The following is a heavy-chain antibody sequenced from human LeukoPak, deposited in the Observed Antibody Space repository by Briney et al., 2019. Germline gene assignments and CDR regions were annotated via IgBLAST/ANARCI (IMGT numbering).Heavy chain of an antibody. CDR2: IYIGGGT. J-gene: IGHJ4*02. Sequence: GGSLRLSCEASGFTVSSNYMSWVRQAPGKGLEWVSVIYIGGGTYYADSVRGRFTISRDSSKNTLYLQMNSLRVEDTALYYCARDSISSGSMDLWGQGTLVTVSS. CDR3: ARDSISSGSMDL. V-gene: IGHV3-53*01. CDR1: GFTVSSNY. D-gene: IGHD3-22*01.